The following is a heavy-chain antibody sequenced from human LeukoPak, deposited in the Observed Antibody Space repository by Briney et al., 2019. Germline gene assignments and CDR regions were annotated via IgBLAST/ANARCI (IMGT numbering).Heavy chain of an antibody. CDR1: GYDFTSYA. Sequence: ASVKVSCKASGYDFTSYAMHWVRQAPGQRLEWMGWINAGNGNTKYSQKFEDRVTVTRDTSTSTAYMELSSLRSEDTAVYYCAKDEKGYYHDTSGYPDAFDIWGQGTMVTVSS. CDR3: AKDEKGYYHDTSGYPDAFDI. D-gene: IGHD3-22*01. V-gene: IGHV1-3*01. CDR2: INAGNGNT. J-gene: IGHJ3*02.